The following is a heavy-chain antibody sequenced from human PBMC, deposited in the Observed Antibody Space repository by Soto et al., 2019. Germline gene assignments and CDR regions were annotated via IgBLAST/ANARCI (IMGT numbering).Heavy chain of an antibody. Sequence: GGSLRLSCAASGFTFSSYGMHWVLQAPGKGLEWVAVISYDGSNKYYADSVKGRFTISRDNSKNTLYLQMNSLRAEDTAVYYCARVTTVRAYWGQGTLVTVSS. J-gene: IGHJ4*02. CDR3: ARVTTVRAY. D-gene: IGHD4-17*01. CDR2: ISYDGSNK. CDR1: GFTFSSYG. V-gene: IGHV3-30*03.